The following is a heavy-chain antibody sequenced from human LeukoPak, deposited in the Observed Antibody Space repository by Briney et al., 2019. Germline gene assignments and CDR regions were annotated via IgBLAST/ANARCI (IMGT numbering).Heavy chain of an antibody. CDR3: ARGSRIVGARDFDY. CDR1: GGSISSYY. Sequence: SETLSLTCTVSGGSISSYYWSWIRQPAGKGLEWIGRIYTSGSTNYNPSLKSRVTMSVDTSKNQFSLKLSSVTAADTAVYYCARGSRIVGARDFDYWGQGTLVTVSS. CDR2: IYTSGST. D-gene: IGHD1-26*01. V-gene: IGHV4-4*07. J-gene: IGHJ4*02.